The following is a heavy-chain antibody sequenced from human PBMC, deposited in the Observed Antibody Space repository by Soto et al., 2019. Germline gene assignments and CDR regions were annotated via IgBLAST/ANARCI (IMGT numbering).Heavy chain of an antibody. Sequence: QVQLVQSGAEVKNTGASVTVSCQASNYLFGAFGISWVRQAPGQGLEWMGWITPYNGNTHYAEKFQDRVTITADKSTTTAYMEVRRLTSDDTAVYFCARISARRNDFDVWGQGTVVTVSS. CDR2: ITPYNGNT. CDR3: ARISARRNDFDV. V-gene: IGHV1-18*01. J-gene: IGHJ3*01. CDR1: NYLFGAFG.